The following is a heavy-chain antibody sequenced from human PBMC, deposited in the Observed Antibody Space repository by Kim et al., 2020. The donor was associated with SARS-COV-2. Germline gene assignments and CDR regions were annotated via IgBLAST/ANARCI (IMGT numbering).Heavy chain of an antibody. CDR1: GFTFSDYY. CDR3: ASGVRGYDNWFDP. D-gene: IGHD5-12*01. V-gene: IGHV3-11*03. J-gene: IGHJ5*02. Sequence: GGSLRLSCAASGFTFSDYYMSWIRQAPGKGLEWVSYISSSSSYTNYADSVKGRFTISRDNAKNSLYLQMNSLRAEDTAVYYCASGVRGYDNWFDPWGQGTLVTVSS. CDR2: ISSSSSYT.